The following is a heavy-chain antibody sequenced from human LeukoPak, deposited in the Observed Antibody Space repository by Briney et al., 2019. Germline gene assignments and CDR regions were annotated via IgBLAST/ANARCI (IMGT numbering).Heavy chain of an antibody. Sequence: SETLSLTCAVSDDSFSSHYWTWIRQPPGKGLEWIGYISYIGSTNYNPSLKSRVTISIDTSKNQFSLKLSSVTAADTAVYYCARDLVTGTKGFDIWGQGTMVSVSS. V-gene: IGHV4-59*11. CDR1: DDSFSSHY. J-gene: IGHJ3*02. CDR2: ISYIGST. D-gene: IGHD4-17*01. CDR3: ARDLVTGTKGFDI.